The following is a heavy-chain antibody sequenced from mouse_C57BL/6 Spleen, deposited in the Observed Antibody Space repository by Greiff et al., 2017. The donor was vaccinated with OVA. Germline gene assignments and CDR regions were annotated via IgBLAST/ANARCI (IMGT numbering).Heavy chain of an antibody. CDR3: ARNGGDYDYSAWFAY. CDR2: IWTGGGT. J-gene: IGHJ3*01. V-gene: IGHV2-9-1*01. Sequence: VKLMESGPGLVAPSQSLSITCTVSGFSLTSYAISWVRQPPGKGLEWLGVIWTGGGTNYNSALKSRLSISKDNSKSQVFLKMNSLQTDDTARYYCARNGGDYDYSAWFAYWGQGTLVTVSA. CDR1: GFSLTSYA. D-gene: IGHD2-4*01.